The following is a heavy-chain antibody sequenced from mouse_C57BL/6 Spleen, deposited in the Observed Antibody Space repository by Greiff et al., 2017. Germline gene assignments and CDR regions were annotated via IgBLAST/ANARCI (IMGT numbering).Heavy chain of an antibody. D-gene: IGHD2-3*01. J-gene: IGHJ2*01. Sequence: QVQLQQPGAELVMPGASVKLSCKASGYTFTSYWMHWVKQRPGQGLEWIGEIDPSDSYTNYNQKFKGKSTLTVDKSSSTAYMQLSSLTSEDSAVYYCARARGLLPDDWGKGTTLTVSS. CDR3: ARARGLLPDD. CDR2: IDPSDSYT. CDR1: GYTFTSYW. V-gene: IGHV1-69*01.